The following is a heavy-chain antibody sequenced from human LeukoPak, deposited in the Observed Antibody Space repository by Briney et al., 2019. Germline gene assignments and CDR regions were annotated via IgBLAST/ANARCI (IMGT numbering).Heavy chain of an antibody. CDR1: GGSISSHY. D-gene: IGHD6-13*01. V-gene: IGHV4-59*11. CDR2: IYYSGST. Sequence: SETLSLTCTVSGGSISSHYWSWIRQPPGKELEWIGYIYYSGSTNYNPSLKSRVTISVDTSKNQFSLKLSSVTAADTAVYYCARGGDSSSWYFSVWFDPWGQGTLATVSS. J-gene: IGHJ5*02. CDR3: ARGGDSSSWYFSVWFDP.